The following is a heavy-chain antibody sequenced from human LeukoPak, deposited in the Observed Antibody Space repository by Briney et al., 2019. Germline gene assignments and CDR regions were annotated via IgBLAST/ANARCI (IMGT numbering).Heavy chain of an antibody. V-gene: IGHV4-39*07. CDR3: ARDPQQWLVEGGFDY. J-gene: IGHJ4*02. CDR2: IYYSGST. D-gene: IGHD6-19*01. Sequence: SQTLSLTCTVSGGSISSSSYYWGWIRQPPGKGLEWIGSIYYSGSTYYNPSLKSRVTISVDTSKNQFSLKLSSVTAADTAVYYCARDPQQWLVEGGFDYWGQGTLVTVSS. CDR1: GGSISSSSYY.